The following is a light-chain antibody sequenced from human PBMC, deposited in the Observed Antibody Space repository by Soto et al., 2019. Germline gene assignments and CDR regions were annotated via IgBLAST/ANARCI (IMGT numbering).Light chain of an antibody. Sequence: LVLTQSPGTLSLSPGERATLSCRASQRMSSNYLAWYQRKPGQAPRLLIYGTSSRATGIPDRFSGSGSGTDFTLTISRLEPEDCAVYYCQQYGTLPPRYTFGQGTKLEIK. CDR1: QRMSSNY. CDR3: QQYGTLPPRYT. V-gene: IGKV3-20*01. CDR2: GTS. J-gene: IGKJ2*01.